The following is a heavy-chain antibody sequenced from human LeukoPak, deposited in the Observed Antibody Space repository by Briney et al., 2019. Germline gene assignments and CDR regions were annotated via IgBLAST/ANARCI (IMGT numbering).Heavy chain of an antibody. D-gene: IGHD5-12*01. CDR1: GFTFSNAW. CDR2: IKSNNDGGTT. J-gene: IGHJ4*02. V-gene: IGHV3-15*05. Sequence: PGGSLRLSCAASGFTFSNAWMSWVRQAPGKGLEWVGRIKSNNDGGTTDYAAPVKGRVTISVDTSKNQFSLKLSSVTAADTAVYYCARGPGLSGYDLDYWGQGTLVTVSS. CDR3: ARGPGLSGYDLDY.